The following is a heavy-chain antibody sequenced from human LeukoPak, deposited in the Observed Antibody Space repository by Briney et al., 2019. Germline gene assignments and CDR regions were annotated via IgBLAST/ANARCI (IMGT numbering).Heavy chain of an antibody. CDR3: ARDYGDYPDYYYGMDV. Sequence: PSETLSLTCTVSGGSISSGDYYWSWIRQPPGKGLEWIGYIYYSGSTYYNPSLKSRVTISVDTSKNQFSLKLSSVTAADTAVYYCARDYGDYPDYYYGMDVWGQGTTVTVS. CDR2: IYYSGST. CDR1: GGSISSGDYY. J-gene: IGHJ6*02. V-gene: IGHV4-30-4*01. D-gene: IGHD4-17*01.